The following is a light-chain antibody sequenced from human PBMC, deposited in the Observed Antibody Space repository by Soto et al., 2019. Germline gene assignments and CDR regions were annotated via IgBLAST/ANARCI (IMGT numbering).Light chain of an antibody. CDR3: QQRSDWPST. CDR1: ESVTDY. Sequence: EIVLTRSPATLFLSPGERGTLSCRASESVTDYLAWYQQKPGQAPRLLVYDVSYRAAGIPTRFSGGGSGTDFTLTISNVEPEDFAVYYCQQRSDWPSTFGQGTKVDIK. J-gene: IGKJ1*01. V-gene: IGKV3-11*01. CDR2: DVS.